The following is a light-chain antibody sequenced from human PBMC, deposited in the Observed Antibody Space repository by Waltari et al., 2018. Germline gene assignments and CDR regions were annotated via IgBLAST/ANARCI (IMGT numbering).Light chain of an antibody. CDR1: SIDIGTYNY. CDR2: DVS. V-gene: IGLV2-14*03. CDR3: SSYTVNTTLV. Sequence: QSALTQPASVSGSPGQSITFSCTGTSIDIGTYNYVSWYQSHPGTAPKLMIYDVSKRPSGSSKLFSGSKSGNAASLTISGLQAEDEAYYYCSSYTVNTTLVFGGGTKLTVL. J-gene: IGLJ3*02.